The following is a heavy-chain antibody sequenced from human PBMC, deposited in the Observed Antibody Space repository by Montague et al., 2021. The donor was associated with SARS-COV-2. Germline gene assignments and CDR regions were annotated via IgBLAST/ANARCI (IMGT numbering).Heavy chain of an antibody. V-gene: IGHV3-53*04. J-gene: IGHJ6*02. CDR1: GFTVSSKY. CDR3: ATAVYPTVTTRGDV. D-gene: IGHD4-17*01. CDR2: IYSGGST. Sequence: SLRLSCAASGFTVSSKYMSWVRQAPGKGLEWVSVIYSGGSTYYADSVKGRFTISRHNSKNTLYFQMNSLRAEDTAVYYCATAVYPTVTTRGDVWGQGTTVTVSS.